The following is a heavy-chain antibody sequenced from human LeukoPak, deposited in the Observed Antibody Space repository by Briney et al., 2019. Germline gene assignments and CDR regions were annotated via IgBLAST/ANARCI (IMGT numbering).Heavy chain of an antibody. D-gene: IGHD6-6*01. CDR2: IRYDGSNK. Sequence: PGGSLRLSCAASGFTFSSYGMHWVRQAPGKGLEWVAFIRYDGSNKYYADSVKGRFTISRDNSKNTLYLQMNSLRAEDTAVYYCARECIAARPPYYYYYMDVWGKGTTVTVSS. J-gene: IGHJ6*03. CDR1: GFTFSSYG. CDR3: ARECIAARPPYYYYYMDV. V-gene: IGHV3-30*02.